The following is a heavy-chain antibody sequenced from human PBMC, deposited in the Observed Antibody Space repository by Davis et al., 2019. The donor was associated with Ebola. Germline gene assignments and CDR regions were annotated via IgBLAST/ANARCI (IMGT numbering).Heavy chain of an antibody. D-gene: IGHD3-9*01. J-gene: IGHJ4*02. Sequence: GESLKISCAASGSTFSNFVMSWVRQAPGKGLEWVSGISGGGGITYYADSVKGRFTISRDNSKNTLSLQMNSRRAEDTAVYYCAKVRLLGYDTLSGGFDWGQGTLVTVSS. CDR1: GSTFSNFV. V-gene: IGHV3-23*01. CDR3: AKVRLLGYDTLSGGFD. CDR2: ISGGGGIT.